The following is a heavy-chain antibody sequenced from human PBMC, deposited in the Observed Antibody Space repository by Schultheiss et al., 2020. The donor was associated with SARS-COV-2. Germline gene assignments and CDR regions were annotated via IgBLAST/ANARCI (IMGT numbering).Heavy chain of an antibody. CDR2: IYYSGST. J-gene: IGHJ4*02. CDR3: ARGACSSTSCYLFPFDY. D-gene: IGHD2-2*01. CDR1: GGSFSGYY. Sequence: SETLSLTCAVYGGSFSGYYWSWIRQPPGKGLEWIGYIYYSGSTNYIPSLKSRVTISVDTSKNQFSLKLSSVTAADTAVYFCARGACSSTSCYLFPFDYWGRGTLVTVSS. V-gene: IGHV4-59*01.